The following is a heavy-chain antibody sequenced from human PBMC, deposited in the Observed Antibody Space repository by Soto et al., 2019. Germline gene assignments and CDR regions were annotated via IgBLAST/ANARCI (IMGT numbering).Heavy chain of an antibody. Sequence: SETLSLTCAVYGGSFSGYYWSWIRQPPGKGLEWIGEINHSGSTNYNPSLKSRVTISVDTSKNQFSLKLSSVTAADTAVYYCARTYYDFWSGKDGMDVWGQGTTVTVSS. CDR2: INHSGST. J-gene: IGHJ6*02. CDR1: GGSFSGYY. D-gene: IGHD3-3*01. V-gene: IGHV4-34*01. CDR3: ARTYYDFWSGKDGMDV.